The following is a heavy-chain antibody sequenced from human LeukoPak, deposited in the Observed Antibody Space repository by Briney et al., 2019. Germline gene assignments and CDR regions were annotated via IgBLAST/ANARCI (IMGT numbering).Heavy chain of an antibody. CDR3: GTIRDAFHYGNWVDH. CDR2: IYPGHSDT. D-gene: IGHD5-24*01. V-gene: IGHV5-51*01. J-gene: IGHJ4*02. CDR1: GYIFTNYW. Sequence: GESLKISCKASGYIFTNYWIAWVRQMPGKGPEWMGIIYPGHSDTRYSPSFEGQVTISDDKSISTAYLQWSSLKASDTAMYYCGTIRDAFHYGNWVDHWGQGTLVTVSS.